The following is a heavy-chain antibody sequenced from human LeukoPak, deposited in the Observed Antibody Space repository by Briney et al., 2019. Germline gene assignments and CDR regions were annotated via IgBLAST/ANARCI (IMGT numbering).Heavy chain of an antibody. V-gene: IGHV4-59*01. CDR3: ARSTTFRYFDL. CDR2: IYYSGST. CDR1: GGSISSYY. J-gene: IGHJ2*01. D-gene: IGHD3-16*01. Sequence: SETLSLTCTVSGGSISSYYWSWIRQPPGKGLEWIGYIYYSGSTNYNPSLKSRVTISVDTPKNQFSLKLSSVTAADTAVYYCARSTTFRYFDLWGRGTLVTVSS.